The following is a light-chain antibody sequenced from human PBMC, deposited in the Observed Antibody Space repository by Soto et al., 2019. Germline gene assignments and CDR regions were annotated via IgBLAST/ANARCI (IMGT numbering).Light chain of an antibody. Sequence: QSVLTQPPSVSGAPGQRVTISCTGSSSSIGAGYDVHWYQQRPGTAPKLLIFGNSNRPSGVPDRFSGSKSGTSASLTITGLQAEDEGDYYCQSYDSTLSDRYVFGSGTTLTVL. V-gene: IGLV1-40*01. CDR3: QSYDSTLSDRYV. CDR2: GNS. J-gene: IGLJ1*01. CDR1: SSSIGAGYD.